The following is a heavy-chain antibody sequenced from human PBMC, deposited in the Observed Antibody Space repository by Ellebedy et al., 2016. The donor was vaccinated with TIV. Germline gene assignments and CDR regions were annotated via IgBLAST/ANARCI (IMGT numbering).Heavy chain of an antibody. CDR1: GYTFTGYY. V-gene: IGHV1-69*13. D-gene: IGHD3-10*01. J-gene: IGHJ6*02. Sequence: SVKVSXXASGYTFTGYYMHWVRQAPGQGLEWMGGIIPIFGTANYAQKFQGRVTITADESTSTAYMELSSLRSEDTAVYYCARVEAYGLGGDVWGQGTTVTVSS. CDR3: ARVEAYGLGGDV. CDR2: IIPIFGTA.